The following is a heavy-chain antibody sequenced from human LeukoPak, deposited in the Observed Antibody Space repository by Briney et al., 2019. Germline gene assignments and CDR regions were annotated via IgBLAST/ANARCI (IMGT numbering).Heavy chain of an antibody. J-gene: IGHJ6*02. D-gene: IGHD6-19*01. Sequence: ASVKVSCKASGYTFTSYYMHWVRQAPGQGLEWMGIINPSGGSTSYAQKFQGRVTMTRDTSTSTVYMELSSLRSEDTAVYYCARDIIAVAENYYYYGMDVWGQGTTVTVSS. CDR1: GYTFTSYY. CDR3: ARDIIAVAENYYYYGMDV. V-gene: IGHV1-46*01. CDR2: INPSGGST.